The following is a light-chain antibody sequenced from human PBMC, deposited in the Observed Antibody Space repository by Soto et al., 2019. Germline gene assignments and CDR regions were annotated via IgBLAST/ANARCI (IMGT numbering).Light chain of an antibody. CDR2: LGS. V-gene: IGKV2-28*01. CDR1: QSLLHSNGYNY. CDR3: MQALQTPLT. J-gene: IGKJ4*01. Sequence: DIVMTQSPLSLPVTPGEPASISCRSSQSLLHSNGYNYLDWYLQKPGQSPQLLIYLGSNRASGVPDRFSGSGSGTAFTLNISRVEAEDVGVYYCMQALQTPLTFGGGTKVEIK.